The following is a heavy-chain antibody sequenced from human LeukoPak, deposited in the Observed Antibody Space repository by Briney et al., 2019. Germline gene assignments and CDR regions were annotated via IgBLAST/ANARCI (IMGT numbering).Heavy chain of an antibody. V-gene: IGHV4-38-2*02. CDR1: GYSITSGYY. CDR3: AIRYSSDWYTHTFDI. Sequence: NPSETLSLTCTVSGYSITSGYYCGWIRQPPGKGLEWIGSIYHSGSTSWSGSMYQSGSTSYNPSLKSRATISVYTPKKQFSLKLSAVTAADTAVYYCAIRYSSDWYTHTFDIWGQGTMVTVSS. CDR2: IYHSGSTSWSGSMYQSGST. J-gene: IGHJ3*02. D-gene: IGHD6-13*01.